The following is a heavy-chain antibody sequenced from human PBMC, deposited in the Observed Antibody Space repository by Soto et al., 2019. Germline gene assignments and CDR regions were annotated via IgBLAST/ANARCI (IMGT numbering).Heavy chain of an antibody. D-gene: IGHD6-6*01. J-gene: IGHJ4*02. CDR3: ARDNYSSSSYYFDY. V-gene: IGHV1-69*05. CDR2: IIPIFGTA. CDR1: GGTFSSYA. Sequence: GASVKVSCKASGGTFSSYAISWVRQAPGQGLEWMGGIIPIFGTANYAQKFQGRVTITTDKSISTAYMGLSRLRSDDTAVYYCARDNYSSSSYYFDYWGQGTLVTVSS.